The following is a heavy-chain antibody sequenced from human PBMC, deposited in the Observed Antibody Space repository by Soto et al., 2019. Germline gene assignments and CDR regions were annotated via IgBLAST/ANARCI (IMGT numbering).Heavy chain of an antibody. CDR3: ATSLIVVVVVATPGEYFQH. D-gene: IGHD2-15*01. J-gene: IGHJ1*01. CDR1: GFTFSSYA. Sequence: QVQLVESGGGVVQPGRSLRLSCAASGFTFSSYAMHWVRQAPGKGLEWVAVISYDGSNKYYADSVKGRFTISRDNSKNTLYLQMNSLRAEDTAVYYCATSLIVVVVVATPGEYFQHWGQGTLVTVSS. CDR2: ISYDGSNK. V-gene: IGHV3-30-3*01.